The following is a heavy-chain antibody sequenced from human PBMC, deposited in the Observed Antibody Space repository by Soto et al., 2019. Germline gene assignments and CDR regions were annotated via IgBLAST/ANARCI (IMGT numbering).Heavy chain of an antibody. Sequence: QVQLQESGPGLVKPSETLSLTCTVSGGSISSYYWSWIRQPPGKGLEWIGYIYYSGSTNYNPSLKSRVTISVDTSKNQFSLKLSSVTAADTAVYYCAREDIVVVVAANNLTDYYYYGMDVWGQGTTVTVSS. V-gene: IGHV4-59*01. J-gene: IGHJ6*02. D-gene: IGHD2-15*01. CDR2: IYYSGST. CDR3: AREDIVVVVAANNLTDYYYYGMDV. CDR1: GGSISSYY.